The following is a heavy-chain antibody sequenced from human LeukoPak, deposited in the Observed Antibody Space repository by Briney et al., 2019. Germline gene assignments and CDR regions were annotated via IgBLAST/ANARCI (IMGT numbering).Heavy chain of an antibody. V-gene: IGHV1-24*01. J-gene: IGHJ3*02. Sequence: GASVKVSCKVSGYTLTELSMHWVRQAPGKGLEWMGGFDPEDGETIYAQKFQGRVTMTEDTSTDTAYMELSSLRSEDTAVYYCATRSQFWSGYYPDAFDIWGQGTMVTVSS. CDR2: FDPEDGET. CDR3: ATRSQFWSGYYPDAFDI. D-gene: IGHD3-3*01. CDR1: GYTLTELS.